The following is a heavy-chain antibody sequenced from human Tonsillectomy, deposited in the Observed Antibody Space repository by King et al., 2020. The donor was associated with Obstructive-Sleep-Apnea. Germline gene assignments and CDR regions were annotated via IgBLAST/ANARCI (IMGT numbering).Heavy chain of an antibody. CDR1: GGTFSRYA. Sequence: QLVQSGAEVKKPGSSVKVTCKASGGTFSRYAVSWVRQAPGQGLEWMGGVIPMFGTSYYAQKFQGRVTITADESTKTAYMELSGLRSEDTAEYYCARRSPSIFGLVILRPPKLDVFDIWGQGTMVTVSS. CDR3: ARRSPSIFGLVILRPPKLDVFDI. CDR2: VIPMFGTS. D-gene: IGHD3/OR15-3a*01. V-gene: IGHV1-69*01. J-gene: IGHJ3*02.